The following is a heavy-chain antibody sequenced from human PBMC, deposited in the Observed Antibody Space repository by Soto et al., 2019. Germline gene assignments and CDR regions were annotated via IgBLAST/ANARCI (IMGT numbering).Heavy chain of an antibody. CDR3: VRAGYCSGGSCYFFDI. J-gene: IGHJ3*02. D-gene: IGHD2-15*01. V-gene: IGHV4-34*01. Sequence: SETLSLTCAVYGGSFSGYYWIWIRQPPGKGLEWIGEINHSGSTNYNPSLKSRVTISVDTSKNQFSLKLSSVTAADTAVYYCVRAGYCSGGSCYFFDIWGQGTMVTVSS. CDR2: INHSGST. CDR1: GGSFSGYY.